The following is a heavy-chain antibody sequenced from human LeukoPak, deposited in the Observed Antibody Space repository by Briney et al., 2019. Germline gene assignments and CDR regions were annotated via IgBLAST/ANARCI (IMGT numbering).Heavy chain of an antibody. D-gene: IGHD3-10*01. CDR3: ARAPLYYYGSGSSFDY. CDR1: GGSISSSNW. CDR2: IYHSGST. Sequence: SETLSLTCAVSGGSISSSNWWSWIRQPPGKGLEWIGEIYHSGSTNYNPSLKSRVTISVDKSKTQFSLKLSSVTAADTAVYYCARAPLYYYGSGSSFDYWGQGTLVTVSS. V-gene: IGHV4-4*02. J-gene: IGHJ4*02.